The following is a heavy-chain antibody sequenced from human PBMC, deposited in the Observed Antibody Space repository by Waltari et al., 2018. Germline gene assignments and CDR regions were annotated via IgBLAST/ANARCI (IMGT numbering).Heavy chain of an antibody. CDR2: INAGNGNT. V-gene: IGHV1-3*01. CDR3: ASKKWETGTADPGPLDY. CDR1: GYPFTGYA. D-gene: IGHD1-1*01. Sequence: QVQLVQSGAEVKKPGASVKVSCKASGYPFTGYAIHWVRQAPGQRLEWMGWINAGNGNTVYSQKFQGRVTITRDTSASTAYMELSSLRSEDSAVYYCASKKWETGTADPGPLDYWGQGTLVTVSS. J-gene: IGHJ4*02.